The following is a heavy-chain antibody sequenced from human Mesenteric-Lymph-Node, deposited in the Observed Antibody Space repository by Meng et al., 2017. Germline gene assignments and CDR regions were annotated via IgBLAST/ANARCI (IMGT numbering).Heavy chain of an antibody. CDR3: ARDPTGGEDHQRV. CDR1: CGSISSSNW. J-gene: IGHJ4*02. D-gene: IGHD1-14*01. Sequence: QVPLQEAGPRLVKPSGTLSLPCAVSCGSISSSNWWSWVRQPPGKGLEWIGKIYHSGITIYNPSLKSRVTMSVDNSKNQFSLKLNSMTAADTAVYYCARDPTGGEDHQRVWGQGTLVTVSS. V-gene: IGHV4-4*02. CDR2: IYHSGIT.